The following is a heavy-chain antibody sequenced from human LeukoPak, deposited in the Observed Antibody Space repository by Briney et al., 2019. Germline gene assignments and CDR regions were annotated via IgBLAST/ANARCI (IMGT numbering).Heavy chain of an antibody. D-gene: IGHD1-26*01. V-gene: IGHV3-30*03. CDR3: ATLPGIVGATNFDS. Sequence: GGSLRLSCAASGFTFSSYGMHWVRQAPGKGLEWVAVISYDGSNKYYADSVKGRFTISRDNSKNTLYLQMNSLRAEDTAVYYCATLPGIVGATNFDSWGQGTLVTVSS. CDR2: ISYDGSNK. CDR1: GFTFSSYG. J-gene: IGHJ4*02.